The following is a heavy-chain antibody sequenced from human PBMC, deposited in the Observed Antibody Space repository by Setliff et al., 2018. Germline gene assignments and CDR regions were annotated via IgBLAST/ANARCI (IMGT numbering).Heavy chain of an antibody. CDR1: GASLNSGTYY. V-gene: IGHV4-39*01. Sequence: KTSETLSLTCTVSGASLNSGTYYWGWIRQPPGKGLEWIGRIYYRGDTYYNASLKGRLTISVDTAQNQFSLRLTSVTAADTAIYYCARTGTYRYFDYWGQGALVTVSS. J-gene: IGHJ4*02. D-gene: IGHD1-1*01. CDR3: ARTGTYRYFDY. CDR2: IYYRGDT.